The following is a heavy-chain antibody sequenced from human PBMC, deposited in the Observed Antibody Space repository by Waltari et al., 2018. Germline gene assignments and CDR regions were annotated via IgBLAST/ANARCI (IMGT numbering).Heavy chain of an antibody. D-gene: IGHD3-10*01. J-gene: IGHJ4*02. CDR3: ARLYGSGSYLHFDY. V-gene: IGHV4-4*02. CDR2: IYHSGGT. CDR1: GGSISSSNW. Sequence: QVQLQESGPGLVKPSGTLSLTCAVSGGSISSSNWWSWVRQPPGKGLGWIGEIYHSGGTNYNPSLKSRVTISVDKSKNQFSLKLSSVTAADTAVYYCARLYGSGSYLHFDYWGQGTLVTVSS.